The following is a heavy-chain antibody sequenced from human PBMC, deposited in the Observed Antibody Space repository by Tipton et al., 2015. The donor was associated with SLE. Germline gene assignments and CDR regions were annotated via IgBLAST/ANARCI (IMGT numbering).Heavy chain of an antibody. CDR2: ISSSSSTI. V-gene: IGHV3-48*01. CDR1: GFTFSSYS. CDR3: ARVQSEHFQH. Sequence: SLRLSCAASGFTFSSYSMNWVRQAPGKGLEWVSYISSSSSTIYYADSVKGRFTISRDNSKNTLYLQMNSLRAEDTAVYYCARVQSEHFQHWGQGPLVTVSS. J-gene: IGHJ1*01.